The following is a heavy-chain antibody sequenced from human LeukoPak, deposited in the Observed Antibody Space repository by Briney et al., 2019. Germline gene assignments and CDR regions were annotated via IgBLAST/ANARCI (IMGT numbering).Heavy chain of an antibody. CDR1: GGTFSSYA. J-gene: IGHJ4*02. D-gene: IGHD3-22*01. CDR3: ARGGNYYDSSGYYLYYFDY. CDR2: IIPIFGTA. Sequence: GASVKVSCKASGGTFSSYAISWVRQAPGQGLEWMGGIIPIFGTANYAQKFQGRVTITTDESTSTAYMELSSLRSEDTAVYYCARGGNYYDSSGYYLYYFDYWGQGTLVTVSS. V-gene: IGHV1-69*05.